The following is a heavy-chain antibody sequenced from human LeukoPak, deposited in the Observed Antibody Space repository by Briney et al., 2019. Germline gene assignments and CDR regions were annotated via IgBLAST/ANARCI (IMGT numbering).Heavy chain of an antibody. V-gene: IGHV3-7*05. CDR3: ARGFDYDSSGYYHFDH. Sequence: GGSLRLSCAVSGITFSRYWMSWVRQAPGLGLEWVANIKQDGSEKYYVDSVRGRFSISRDNAKNELYLQMNSLRAEDTAVYYCARGFDYDSSGYYHFDHWGQGTLVTVSS. CDR2: IKQDGSEK. D-gene: IGHD3-22*01. CDR1: GITFSRYW. J-gene: IGHJ4*02.